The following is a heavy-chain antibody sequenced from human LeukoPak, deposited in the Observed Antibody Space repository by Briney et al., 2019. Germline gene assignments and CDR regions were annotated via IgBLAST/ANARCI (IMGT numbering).Heavy chain of an antibody. CDR1: GGTFSSYA. J-gene: IGHJ4*02. CDR2: IIPIFGIA. CDR3: ARETYYDSSGSQASRYFDY. V-gene: IGHV1-69*04. D-gene: IGHD3-22*01. Sequence: SVKVSCKASGGTFSSYAISWVRQAPGQGLDWMGRIIPIFGIANYAQKFQGRVTITADKSTSTAYMELSSLRSEDTAVYYCARETYYDSSGSQASRYFDYWGQGTLVTVSS.